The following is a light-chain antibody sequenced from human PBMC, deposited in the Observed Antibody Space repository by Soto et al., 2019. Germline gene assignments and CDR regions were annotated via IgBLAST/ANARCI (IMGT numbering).Light chain of an antibody. CDR1: QSVSSSY. Sequence: EMVLTQSPGTLSLSPGDRATLSCRASQSVSSSYLAWYQQKPGQAPSLLIYGASNRATGIPDRFSGGGSGTDFTLTISRLEPEDFAVYYCQQYGKSAMFTFGQGTKLEIK. J-gene: IGKJ2*01. V-gene: IGKV3-20*01. CDR2: GAS. CDR3: QQYGKSAMFT.